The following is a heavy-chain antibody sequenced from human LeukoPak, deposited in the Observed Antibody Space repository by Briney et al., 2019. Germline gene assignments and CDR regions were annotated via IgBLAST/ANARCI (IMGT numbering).Heavy chain of an antibody. V-gene: IGHV1-2*06. CDR1: GYTFTGYY. Sequence: ASVKVSCKASGYTFTGYYMHWVRQAPGQGLEWMGRINPNSGGTNYAQKFQGRVTTTRDTSISTAYMELSRLRSDDTAVYYCARQGDYDRKFDYWGQGTLVTVSS. D-gene: IGHD4-17*01. J-gene: IGHJ4*02. CDR3: ARQGDYDRKFDY. CDR2: INPNSGGT.